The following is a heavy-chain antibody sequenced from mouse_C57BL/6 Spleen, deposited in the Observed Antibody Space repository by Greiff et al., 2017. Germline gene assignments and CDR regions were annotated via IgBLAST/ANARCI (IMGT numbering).Heavy chain of an antibody. J-gene: IGHJ3*01. CDR2: INYDGSST. V-gene: IGHV5-16*01. CDR1: GFTFSDYY. D-gene: IGHD3-2*02. CDR3: ARVQTAQATWFAY. Sequence: EVQLVESEGGLVQPGSSMKLSCTASGFTFSDYYMAWVRQVPEKGLEWVANINYDGSSTYYLSSLKSRFIISRDNAKNILYLQMSGLKSEDTATYYCARVQTAQATWFAYWGQGTLVTVSA.